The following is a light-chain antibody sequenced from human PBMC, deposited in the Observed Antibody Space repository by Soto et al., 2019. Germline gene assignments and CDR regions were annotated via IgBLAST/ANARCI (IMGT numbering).Light chain of an antibody. J-gene: IGKJ1*01. Sequence: DIKMTQSPSAMSASVGDRVTITCRASQDIDNVLAWFQQKPGKVPRRLIYAASTLESGVPSRFSGSGSGTEFTLTVSSLQPEDFGTYYCLQHNRYPLAFGQGNKVEIK. V-gene: IGKV1-17*03. CDR2: AAS. CDR1: QDIDNV. CDR3: LQHNRYPLA.